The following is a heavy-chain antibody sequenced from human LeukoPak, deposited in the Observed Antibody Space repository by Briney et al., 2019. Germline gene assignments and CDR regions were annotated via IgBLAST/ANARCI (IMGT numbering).Heavy chain of an antibody. CDR2: INPNNGGT. V-gene: IGHV1-2*02. Sequence: ASVKVSCKASGYTFTGYYMHWVRQAPGQGLEWVGWINPNNGGTNYAQKFQGRVTMTRGTSISTAYMELSRLTSDDTAVYYCARGSSSWYVGPPLDYWGQGTLVTVSS. CDR1: GYTFTGYY. D-gene: IGHD6-13*01. J-gene: IGHJ4*02. CDR3: ARGSSSWYVGPPLDY.